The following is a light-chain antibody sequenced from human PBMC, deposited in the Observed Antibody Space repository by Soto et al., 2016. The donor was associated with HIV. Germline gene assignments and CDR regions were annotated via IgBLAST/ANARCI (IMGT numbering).Light chain of an antibody. V-gene: IGKV1-17*03. Sequence: DIQMTQSPSAMSASVGDTVTITCRASQGINYYLAWFQQKPGKVPKRLIYAASSLQSGVPSRFSGIGSGTDFTLTISSLQLEDSASYFCLQDYDRPXTFGQGPSWRSN. J-gene: IGKJ2*01. CDR2: AAS. CDR3: LQDYDRPXT. CDR1: QGINYY.